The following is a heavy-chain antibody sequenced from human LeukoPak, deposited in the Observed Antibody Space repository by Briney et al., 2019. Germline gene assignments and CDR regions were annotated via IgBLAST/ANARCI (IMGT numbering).Heavy chain of an antibody. CDR2: IYYSGNT. Sequence: SETLSLTCTVSGGSISGYYLNWIRQPPGKGLEWLGYIYYSGNTNYNPSLKRRVTISVDTSKNQFSLKLTSVTAADTAVYYCARRKWESPAFDIWGQGTMVTVSS. CDR3: ARRKWESPAFDI. D-gene: IGHD1-26*01. CDR1: GGSISGYY. V-gene: IGHV4-59*01. J-gene: IGHJ3*02.